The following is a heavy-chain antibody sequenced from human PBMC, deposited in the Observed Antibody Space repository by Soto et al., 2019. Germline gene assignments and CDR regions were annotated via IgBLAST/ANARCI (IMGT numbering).Heavy chain of an antibody. CDR1: GGSFSGYY. CDR3: ARGGVVVVVAATPQYFQH. J-gene: IGHJ1*01. Sequence: TSETLSLTCAVYGGSFSGYYWSWIRQPPGKGLEWIGEINHSGSTNYNPSLKSRVTISVDTSKNQFSLKLSSVTAADTAVYYCARGGVVVVVAATPQYFQHWGQGTLVTVSS. CDR2: INHSGST. D-gene: IGHD2-15*01. V-gene: IGHV4-34*01.